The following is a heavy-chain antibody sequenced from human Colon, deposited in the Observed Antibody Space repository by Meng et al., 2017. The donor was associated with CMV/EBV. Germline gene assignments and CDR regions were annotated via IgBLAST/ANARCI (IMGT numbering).Heavy chain of an antibody. CDR3: ARGGSRSYFFDN. Sequence: GESLKISCAASGFTFGSYTLNWVRQAPGRGLEWVASISSSRINIFYADSVKGRFTISRDNANNSLYLQMSSLRAEDTAIYYCARGGSRSYFFDNWGQGTLVTVSS. CDR2: ISSSRINI. J-gene: IGHJ4*02. D-gene: IGHD3-10*01. CDR1: GFTFGSYT. V-gene: IGHV3-21*01.